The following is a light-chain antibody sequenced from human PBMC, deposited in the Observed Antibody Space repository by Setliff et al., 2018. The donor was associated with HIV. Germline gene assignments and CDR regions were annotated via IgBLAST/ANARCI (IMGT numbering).Light chain of an antibody. CDR2: EVN. J-gene: IGLJ1*01. CDR1: SSDVGSYNC. V-gene: IGLV2-18*02. CDR3: TSYTGGNTRI. Sequence: QSVLAQPPSVSGSPGQSVTISCTGTSSDVGSYNCVSWYQQPPGTAPKLIIYEVNNRPSGVPDRFSGSKSGNTASLSISELRAEDETDYYCTSYTGGNTRIFGTGTKV.